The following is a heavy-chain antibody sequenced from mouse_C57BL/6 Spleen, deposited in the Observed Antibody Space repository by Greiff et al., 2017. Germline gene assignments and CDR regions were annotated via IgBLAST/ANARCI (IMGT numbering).Heavy chain of an antibody. CDR3: APSTFKFFVE. D-gene: IGHD1-1*01. Sequence: QVQLQQPGAELVKPGASVKLSCKASGYTFTSYWMHWVKQRPGQGLEWIGMIHPNSGRTNYNEKLKSKATLTVDKSSSTAYMQLSSLPSEDSAVYYCAPSTFKFFVEWGKVTTLTVS. CDR1: GYTFTSYW. CDR2: IHPNSGRT. V-gene: IGHV1-64*01. J-gene: IGHJ2*01.